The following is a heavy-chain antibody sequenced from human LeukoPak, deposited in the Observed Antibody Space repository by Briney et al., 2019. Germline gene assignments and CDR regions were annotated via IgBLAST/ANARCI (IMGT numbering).Heavy chain of an antibody. D-gene: IGHD3-16*01. V-gene: IGHV1-18*01. Sequence: ASVKVSCKASGYTFTSYGISWVRQAPGQGLEWMGWISAYNSNTNYAQKLQGRVTMTTDTSTSTAYMELRSLRSDDTAVYYCARSGLTLRLGTHSKPGGMDVWGQGTTVTVSS. CDR1: GYTFTSYG. CDR2: ISAYNSNT. CDR3: ARSGLTLRLGTHSKPGGMDV. J-gene: IGHJ6*02.